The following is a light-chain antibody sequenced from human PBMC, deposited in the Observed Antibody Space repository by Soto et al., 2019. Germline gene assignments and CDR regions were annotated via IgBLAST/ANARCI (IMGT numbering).Light chain of an antibody. Sequence: QSALTQPPSASGSPGQSVTISCTGTSSAVRDYNYVSWYQQHPGKAPKLMIYEVSKRPSGAPDRFSGSKSGNTASLTVSGLQAEDEADYYCSSYAGSNNFVFGGGTKLTAL. CDR1: SSAVRDYNY. V-gene: IGLV2-8*01. CDR3: SSYAGSNNFV. J-gene: IGLJ2*01. CDR2: EVS.